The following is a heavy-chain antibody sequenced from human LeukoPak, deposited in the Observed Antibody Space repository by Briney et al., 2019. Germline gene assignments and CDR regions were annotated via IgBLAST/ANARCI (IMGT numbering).Heavy chain of an antibody. CDR2: ISYDGSNK. Sequence: GGSLRLSCGASGFTFSSYGMHWVRQAPGRGLEWVAIISYDGSNKYYADSVKGRLTISRDNSKNTLYLQMNSLRAEDTAVYYCARVRTDQLLFFDYWGQGTLVTVSS. V-gene: IGHV3-30*03. D-gene: IGHD2-2*01. CDR1: GFTFSSYG. CDR3: ARVRTDQLLFFDY. J-gene: IGHJ4*02.